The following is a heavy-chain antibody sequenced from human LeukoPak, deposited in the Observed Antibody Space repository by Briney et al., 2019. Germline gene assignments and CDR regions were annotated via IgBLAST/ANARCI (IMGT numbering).Heavy chain of an antibody. CDR3: ARDIVATGIDY. CDR1: GGSISSYY. Sequence: SETLSLTCTVSGGSISSYYWSWIRQPPGKGLEWIGYIYYSGSTNYNPSLKSRVTISVDTPKNQFSLKLSSVTAADTAVYYCARDIVATGIDYWGQGTLVTVSS. J-gene: IGHJ4*02. CDR2: IYYSGST. V-gene: IGHV4-59*12. D-gene: IGHD5-12*01.